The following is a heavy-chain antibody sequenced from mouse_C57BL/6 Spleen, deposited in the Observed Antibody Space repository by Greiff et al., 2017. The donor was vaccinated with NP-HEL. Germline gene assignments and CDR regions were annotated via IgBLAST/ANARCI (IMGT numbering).Heavy chain of an antibody. V-gene: IGHV1-50*01. J-gene: IGHJ2*01. CDR3: ARKGNWDDFDY. CDR2: IDPSDSYT. CDR1: GYTFTSYW. D-gene: IGHD4-1*01. Sequence: QVHVKQPGAELVKPGASVKLSCKASGYTFTSYWMQWVKQRPGQGLEWIGEIDPSDSYTNYNQKFKGKATLTVDTSASTAYMQLSSLTSEDSAVYYCARKGNWDDFDYWGQGTTLTVSS.